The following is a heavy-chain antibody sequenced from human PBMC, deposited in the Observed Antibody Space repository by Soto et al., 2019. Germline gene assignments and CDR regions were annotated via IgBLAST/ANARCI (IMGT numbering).Heavy chain of an antibody. V-gene: IGHV3-53*01. CDR3: AKEFCNNGVCHFDY. J-gene: IGHJ4*02. D-gene: IGHD2-8*01. CDR1: GFSVSHNF. Sequence: PGGSLRLSCAASGFSVSHNFVSWVRRAPGKGLEWVSVVYSGGTTYYAESVRGRFIISRDTSKNTVYLQMNRLRAEDTAVYYCAKEFCNNGVCHFDYWGQGTPVTVSS. CDR2: VYSGGTT.